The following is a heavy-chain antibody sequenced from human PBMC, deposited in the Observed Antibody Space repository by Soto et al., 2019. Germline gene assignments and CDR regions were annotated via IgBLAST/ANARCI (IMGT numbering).Heavy chain of an antibody. D-gene: IGHD1-26*01. Sequence: EVQLVESGGGLVQPGGSLRLSCAGSGFTLSDHYIDWVRQAPGKGLEWVGRSRDKPQGYSTTYAASVKGRFTASRDESKNSAYLQMNSLKTEDTAVYYCATEMGATQGPFDNWGQGTLVTVSS. CDR1: GFTLSDHY. CDR2: SRDKPQGYST. CDR3: ATEMGATQGPFDN. V-gene: IGHV3-72*01. J-gene: IGHJ4*02.